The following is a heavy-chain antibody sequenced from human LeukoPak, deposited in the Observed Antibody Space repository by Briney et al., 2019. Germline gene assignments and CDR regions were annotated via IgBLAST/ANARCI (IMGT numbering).Heavy chain of an antibody. V-gene: IGHV4-59*11. J-gene: IGHJ4*02. Sequence: PSQTLSLTCAVPGGSMTTHHWNWIRQTPGKGLEWIGYVFDSGRTKVNPSLTSRVTLSTDTSKNQLSLRLSSVTAADTAVYYCTTIKRGDIFGYFDFWGQGILVTVSS. CDR3: TTIKRGDIFGYFDF. D-gene: IGHD5-18*01. CDR1: GGSMTTHH. CDR2: VFDSGRT.